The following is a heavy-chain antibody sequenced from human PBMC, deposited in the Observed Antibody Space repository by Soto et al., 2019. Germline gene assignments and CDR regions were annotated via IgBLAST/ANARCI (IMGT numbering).Heavy chain of an antibody. CDR2: IIPIFGTA. Sequence: ASVKVSCKASGGTLSSYAISWVRQAPGQGLEWMGGIIPIFGTANYAQKFQGRVTITPDEYTSTAYMELSSLRSGDPAVYYCARGKPYAGHGTRPYYYHGMDVWGQ. V-gene: IGHV1-69*13. CDR3: ARGKPYAGHGTRPYYYHGMDV. J-gene: IGHJ6*02. D-gene: IGHD2-8*01. CDR1: GGTLSSYA.